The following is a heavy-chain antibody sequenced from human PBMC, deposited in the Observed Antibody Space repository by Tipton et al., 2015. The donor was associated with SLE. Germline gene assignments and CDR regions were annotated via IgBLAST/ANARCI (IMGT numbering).Heavy chain of an antibody. J-gene: IGHJ4*02. CDR1: GYSISSGYY. Sequence: TLSLTCDVSGYSISSGYYWGWIRQPPGKGLEWIGGIYHGGNTYFNPSLKSRVTMSVGTSKNQFSLRLSSVTAADTAVYYCARDQVGVGDLDFWGQGSLVTVSS. V-gene: IGHV4-38-2*02. CDR2: IYHGGNT. D-gene: IGHD3-16*01. CDR3: ARDQVGVGDLDF.